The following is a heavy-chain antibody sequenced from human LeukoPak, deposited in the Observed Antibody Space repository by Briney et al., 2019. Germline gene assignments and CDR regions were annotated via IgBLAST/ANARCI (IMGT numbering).Heavy chain of an antibody. D-gene: IGHD3/OR15-3a*01. CDR1: GLTFNTYW. Sequence: GGSLRLSCAASGLTFNTYWMHWVRQGPGKGLVWVSRINSDGSSIRYADSVKGRFTISRDNAKNTLYLQMNSLRGEDTAVYYCARGLYYFDYWGQGILVTVSS. V-gene: IGHV3-74*01. CDR2: INSDGSSI. CDR3: ARGLYYFDY. J-gene: IGHJ4*02.